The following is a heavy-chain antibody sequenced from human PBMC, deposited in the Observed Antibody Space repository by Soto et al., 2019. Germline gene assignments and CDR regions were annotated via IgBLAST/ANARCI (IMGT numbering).Heavy chain of an antibody. D-gene: IGHD3-22*01. CDR2: ISAYNGNT. V-gene: IGHV1-18*01. CDR3: ERDQMIGVVTAYSAY. Sequence: ASVKVSCKASGYTFTSDVISRVRQAPGQGLEWMGWISAYNGNTNYAQKLQGRVTMTTDTSTSTAYMELRSVRSDDTAVYYCERDQMIGVVTAYSAYWGQGTLVTVSS. J-gene: IGHJ4*02. CDR1: GYTFTSDV.